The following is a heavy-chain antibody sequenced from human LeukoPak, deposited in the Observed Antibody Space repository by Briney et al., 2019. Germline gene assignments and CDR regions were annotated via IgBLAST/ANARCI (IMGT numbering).Heavy chain of an antibody. CDR2: IIPIFGTA. J-gene: IGHJ4*02. Sequence: SVKVSCKASGGTFSSYAISWVRQAPGQGLEWMGGIIPIFGTANYAQKFRGRVTITADESTSTAYMELSSLRSEDTAVYYCASFGGRDGYNYPYYFDYWGQGTLVTVSS. CDR1: GGTFSSYA. CDR3: ASFGGRDGYNYPYYFDY. D-gene: IGHD5-24*01. V-gene: IGHV1-69*13.